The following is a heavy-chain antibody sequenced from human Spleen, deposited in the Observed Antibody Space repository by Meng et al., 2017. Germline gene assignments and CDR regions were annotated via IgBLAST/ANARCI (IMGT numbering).Heavy chain of an antibody. J-gene: IGHJ5*02. Sequence: QPQLQESGPGLVKPSGALSLPCRSSGGSIRTSGYYWGWIRQPPGKGLEWIGSIGHSGITYYTPSLKSRVTVSIDTSKSQFSLKLTSVTAADTAVYYCVRSSGWVRTGFDPWGQGTLVTVSS. CDR2: IGHSGIT. D-gene: IGHD6-19*01. CDR3: VRSSGWVRTGFDP. V-gene: IGHV4-39*01. CDR1: GGSIRTSGYY.